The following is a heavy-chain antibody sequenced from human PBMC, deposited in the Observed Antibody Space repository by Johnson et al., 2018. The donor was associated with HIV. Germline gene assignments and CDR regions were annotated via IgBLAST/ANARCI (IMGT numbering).Heavy chain of an antibody. CDR2: ISWNHVRI. CDR3: TTDGHMTVIVHAFDI. CDR1: GFTFSDYY. D-gene: IGHD3-22*01. Sequence: QVQLVESGGGLVKPGGSLRLSCAASGFTFSDYYMSWIRQAPGKGLEWVAGISWNHVRIGYADSVKGRFIISRDNAKNSLYLQMNSLKTEDTAVYYCTTDGHMTVIVHAFDIWGQGTMVTVSS. J-gene: IGHJ3*02. V-gene: IGHV3-11*01.